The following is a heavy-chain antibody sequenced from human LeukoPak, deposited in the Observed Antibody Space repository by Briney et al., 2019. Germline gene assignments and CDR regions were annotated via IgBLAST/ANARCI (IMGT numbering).Heavy chain of an antibody. Sequence: PGGSLRLSCAASGFTFSNYAIHWVRQAPGKGLDWVAVISYDGNNKYYADSVKGRFTISRDNAKNSLYLQMNSLRAEDTAVYYCARDRPPTPGNSDYYYMDVWGKGTTVTVSS. CDR1: GFTFSNYA. D-gene: IGHD1-7*01. CDR3: ARDRPPTPGNSDYYYMDV. CDR2: ISYDGNNK. J-gene: IGHJ6*03. V-gene: IGHV3-30*04.